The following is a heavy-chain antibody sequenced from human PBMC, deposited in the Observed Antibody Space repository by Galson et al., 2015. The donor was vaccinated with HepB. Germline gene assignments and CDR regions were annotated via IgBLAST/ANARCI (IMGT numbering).Heavy chain of an antibody. V-gene: IGHV3-74*01. D-gene: IGHD3-10*01. J-gene: IGHJ5*02. Sequence: SLRLSCAASGFTFSNYWMHWVRQAPGKGLVWVSRINTDGSSTSYADSVKGRFTISRDNAKNTVYLQMNSLRGEDTAVYYCARDGGYYWFDPWGQGTLVTVSS. CDR1: GFTFSNYW. CDR3: ARDGGYYWFDP. CDR2: INTDGSST.